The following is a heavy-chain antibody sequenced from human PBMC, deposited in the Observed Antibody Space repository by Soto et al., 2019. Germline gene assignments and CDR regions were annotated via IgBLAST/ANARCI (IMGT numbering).Heavy chain of an antibody. J-gene: IGHJ4*02. CDR3: VITSRVVAAATREDY. D-gene: IGHD2-15*01. CDR2: INSDGSST. V-gene: IGHV3-74*01. Sequence: EVQLVESGGGLVQPGGSLRLSCAASGFTFSSYWMHWVRQAPGKGLVWVSRINSDGSSTSYADSVKGRFTISRDNAKNTLYLRMNTRRAEDTAVYYCVITSRVVAAATREDYWGKGTLVTVSS. CDR1: GFTFSSYW.